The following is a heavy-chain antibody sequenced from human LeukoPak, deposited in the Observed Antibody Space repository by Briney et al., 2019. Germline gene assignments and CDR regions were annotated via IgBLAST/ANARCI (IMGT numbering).Heavy chain of an antibody. CDR2: FDPEDGET. V-gene: IGHV1-24*01. Sequence: ASVKVSCKVSGYTLTELSMHWVRQAPGKGLEWMGGFDPEDGETIYAQKFQGRVTMTEDTSTDTAYMELSSLRSDDTAVYYCARVYHHYYGSGSRFDYWGQGTLVTVSS. CDR1: GYTLTELS. D-gene: IGHD3-10*01. CDR3: ARVYHHYYGSGSRFDY. J-gene: IGHJ4*02.